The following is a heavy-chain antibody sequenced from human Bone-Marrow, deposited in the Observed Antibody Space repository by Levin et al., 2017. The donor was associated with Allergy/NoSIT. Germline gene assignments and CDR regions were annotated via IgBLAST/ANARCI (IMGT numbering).Heavy chain of an antibody. V-gene: IGHV3-30*03. D-gene: IGHD6-19*01. J-gene: IGHJ4*02. Sequence: QAGGSLRLSCAASGLTFSGYGMHWVRQAPGKGLDWVAIISYDGSNKYYADSVMGRFTVSRDNSKNTLFLHMNSLRVDDTAMYYCGSAFTPGIAVAQPPHWGQGTLVTVSS. CDR1: GLTFSGYG. CDR2: ISYDGSNK. CDR3: GSAFTPGIAVAQPPH.